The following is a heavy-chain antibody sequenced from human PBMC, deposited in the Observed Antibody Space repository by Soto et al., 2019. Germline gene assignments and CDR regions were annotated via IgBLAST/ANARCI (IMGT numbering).Heavy chain of an antibody. J-gene: IGHJ3*02. CDR3: ARHRCGSSSCYVTVAFDI. V-gene: IGHV3-21*01. D-gene: IGHD2-2*01. CDR2: ISSSSSYI. Sequence: PGGSLRLSCAASGFTFSSYSMNWVRQAPGKGLEWVSSISSSSSYIYYADSVKGRFTISRDNAKNSLYLQMNSLRAEDTAVYYCARHRCGSSSCYVTVAFDIWGQGTMVTVSS. CDR1: GFTFSSYS.